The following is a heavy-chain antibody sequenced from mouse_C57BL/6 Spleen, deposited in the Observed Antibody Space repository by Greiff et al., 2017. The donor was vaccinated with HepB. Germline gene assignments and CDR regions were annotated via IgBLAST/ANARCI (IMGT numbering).Heavy chain of an antibody. J-gene: IGHJ3*01. CDR3: ARGGQDSSGRRGFAH. V-gene: IGHV1-53*01. CDR2: INPSNGGT. Sequence: VQLQQPGTELVKPGASVKLSCKASGYTFTSYWMHWVKQRPGQGLEWIGNINPSNGGTNYNEKFKSKATLTVDKSSSTAYMQLSSLTSEDSAVYYCARGGQDSSGRRGFAHRGQETLVTVSA. CDR1: GYTFTSYW. D-gene: IGHD3-2*02.